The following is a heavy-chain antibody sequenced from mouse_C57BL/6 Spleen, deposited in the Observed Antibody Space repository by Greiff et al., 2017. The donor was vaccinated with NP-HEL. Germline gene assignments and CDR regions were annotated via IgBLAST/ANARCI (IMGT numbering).Heavy chain of an antibody. CDR1: GYPFTAYY. CDR3: ARRGYDYAFDY. Sequence: VQLQQSGAELVKPGASVKISCKASGYPFTAYYINWVKQRPGQGLEWIGKIGPGSGSTYYNEKFKGTATLTADKSSSTAYMQLSSLTSEDSAVYFCARRGYDYAFDYWGQGTTLTVSS. V-gene: IGHV1-77*01. D-gene: IGHD2-4*01. CDR2: IGPGSGST. J-gene: IGHJ2*01.